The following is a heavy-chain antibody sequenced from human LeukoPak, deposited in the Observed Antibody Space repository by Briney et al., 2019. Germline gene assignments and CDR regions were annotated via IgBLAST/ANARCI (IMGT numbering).Heavy chain of an antibody. CDR1: GFTFSSYA. J-gene: IGHJ4*02. CDR3: ARACIAAAGNYFDY. V-gene: IGHV3-23*01. CDR2: ISGSGGST. Sequence: GGSLRLSCAASGFTFSSYAMSWVRQAPGKGLEWVSAISGSGGSTYYADSVKGRFTISRDNSKNTLYLQMNSLRAGDTAVYYCARACIAAAGNYFDYWGQGTLVTVSS. D-gene: IGHD6-13*01.